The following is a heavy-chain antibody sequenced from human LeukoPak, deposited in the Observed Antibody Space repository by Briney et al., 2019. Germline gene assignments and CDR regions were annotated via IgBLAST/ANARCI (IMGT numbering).Heavy chain of an antibody. CDR3: AKKDTAMAYDPFDI. CDR2: IRYDGSNK. Sequence: GGSLRLSCEASGFTFSNYGMHRVRQAPGKGLEWVAYIRYDGSNKFYADSVKGRFTSSRDNSKNTLYLQMNSLRADDTAVYYCAKKDTAMAYDPFDIWGQGTMVTVSS. V-gene: IGHV3-30*02. CDR1: GFTFSNYG. J-gene: IGHJ3*02. D-gene: IGHD5-18*01.